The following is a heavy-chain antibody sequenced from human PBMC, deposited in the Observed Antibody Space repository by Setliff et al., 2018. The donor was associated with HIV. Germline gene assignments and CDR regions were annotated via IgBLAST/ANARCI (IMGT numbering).Heavy chain of an antibody. D-gene: IGHD1-1*01. CDR2: ISATGST. Sequence: SETLSLTCTVSGGIISSDSFFWSWIRQPAGKGLEWIGHISATGSTNYNPSLKSRVTMSLYTSKNQFSLNLNSVTAADAAVYFCARAREGWKPFAFDYWGQGTLVTVSS. V-gene: IGHV4-61*09. CDR3: ARAREGWKPFAFDY. CDR1: GGIISSDSFF. J-gene: IGHJ4*02.